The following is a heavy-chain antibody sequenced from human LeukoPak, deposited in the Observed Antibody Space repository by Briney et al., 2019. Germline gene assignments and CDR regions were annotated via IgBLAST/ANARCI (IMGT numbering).Heavy chain of an antibody. CDR2: ISSSGSTI. D-gene: IGHD2-2*01. CDR3: ARVVPAAMREYYFDY. V-gene: IGHV3-11*01. CDR1: GFTFSDYY. J-gene: IGHJ4*02. Sequence: GGSLRLSCAASGFTFSDYYMSWIRQAPGKGLEWVSYISSSGSTIYYADSVKGRFTISRDNAKNSLYLQMNSLRAEDTAVYYCARVVPAAMREYYFDYWGQGTLVTVSS.